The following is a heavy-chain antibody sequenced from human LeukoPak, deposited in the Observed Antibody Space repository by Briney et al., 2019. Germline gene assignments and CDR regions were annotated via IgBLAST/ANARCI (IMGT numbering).Heavy chain of an antibody. CDR2: ISGSGGST. V-gene: IGHV3-23*01. CDR3: AKAGGSLWFGELLPSNLWDYFDY. CDR1: GFTFSSYA. D-gene: IGHD3-10*01. Sequence: GGSLRLSCAASGFTFSSYAMSWVRQAPGKGLEWVSAISGSGGSTYYADSVKGRFTISRDNSKNTLYLQMNSLRAEGTAVYYCAKAGGSLWFGELLPSNLWDYFDYWGQGTLVTVSS. J-gene: IGHJ4*02.